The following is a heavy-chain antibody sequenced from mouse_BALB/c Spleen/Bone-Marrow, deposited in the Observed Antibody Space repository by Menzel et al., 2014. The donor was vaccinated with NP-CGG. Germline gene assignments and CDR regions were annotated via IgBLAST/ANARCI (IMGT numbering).Heavy chain of an antibody. CDR2: IYPGDTDI. V-gene: IGHV1-80*01. D-gene: IGHD1-1*01. CDR1: GYAFSNYW. CDR3: ASRGDYSYAMDY. J-gene: IGHJ4*01. Sequence: VHLVESGVELVRPGSSVKISCKASGYAFSNYWMNWVKQRPGQGLEWIGQIYPGDTDIHYNGKFKGKATLTADKSSSTAYMQLSSLTSEDSAVYFCASRGDYSYAMDYWGQGTSVTVSS.